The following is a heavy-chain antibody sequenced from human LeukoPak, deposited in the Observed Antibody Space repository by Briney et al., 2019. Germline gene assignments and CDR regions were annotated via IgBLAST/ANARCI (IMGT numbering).Heavy chain of an antibody. Sequence: HSGRSLRLSCAASGFTFSSYGMHWVRQAPGKELEWVAVIWYDGSNKYYADSVKGRFTISRDNSKNTLYLQMNSLRAEDTAVYYCARGQESYDILTGQDYWGQGTLVTVSS. D-gene: IGHD3-9*01. V-gene: IGHV3-33*01. J-gene: IGHJ4*02. CDR1: GFTFSSYG. CDR3: ARGQESYDILTGQDY. CDR2: IWYDGSNK.